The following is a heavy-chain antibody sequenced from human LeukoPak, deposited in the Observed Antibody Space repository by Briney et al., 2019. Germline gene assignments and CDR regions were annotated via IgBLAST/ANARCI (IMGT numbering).Heavy chain of an antibody. V-gene: IGHV1-2*02. Sequence: GASVKVSCKASGYTFTGYYMHWVRQAPGQGLEWMGWINPNSGGTNYAQKFQGRVTMTRDTSITTAYMDLSRLRYDDTAMYYCARDYRFGELPYNWFDPWGQGTLVTVSS. D-gene: IGHD3-10*01. CDR2: INPNSGGT. CDR3: ARDYRFGELPYNWFDP. J-gene: IGHJ5*02. CDR1: GYTFTGYY.